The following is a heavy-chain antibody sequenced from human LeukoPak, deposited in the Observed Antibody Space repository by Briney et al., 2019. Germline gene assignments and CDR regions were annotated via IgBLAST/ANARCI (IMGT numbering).Heavy chain of an antibody. V-gene: IGHV3-23*01. CDR1: GFTVTSNH. D-gene: IGHD4-17*01. J-gene: IGHJ4*02. Sequence: QPGGSLRLSCAASGFTVTSNHMNWVRQAPGKGLEWVSAISHSGGSTYYADSVKGRFTISRDNSKNTLYLHLNSLRAEDTAVYYCTRYRFSEYGDNVWGQGTLVTVSS. CDR3: TRYRFSEYGDNV. CDR2: ISHSGGST.